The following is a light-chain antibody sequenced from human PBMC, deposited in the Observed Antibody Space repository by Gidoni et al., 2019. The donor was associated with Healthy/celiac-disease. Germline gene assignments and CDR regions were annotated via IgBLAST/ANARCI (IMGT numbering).Light chain of an antibody. CDR1: PSVSSN. CDR2: GAT. J-gene: IGKJ1*01. V-gene: IGKV3-15*01. Sequence: IVMTQPPATLSVSPVARATSSCRARPSVSSNLALYQQKPGQAPRLLISGATTRATAIPARFLCSGSVTEFPLTIIILQSADFAVSSCQPYHNWPCTFGPGTKVEIK. CDR3: QPYHNWPCT.